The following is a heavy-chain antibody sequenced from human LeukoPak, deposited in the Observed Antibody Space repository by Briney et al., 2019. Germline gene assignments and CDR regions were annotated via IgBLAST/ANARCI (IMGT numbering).Heavy chain of an antibody. CDR3: AKATSPRLYYDTSGSAWAFDI. Sequence: PGGSLRLPCAASGFTFSSYAMSWVRQAPGKGLEWVSAISGSGGSTYYADSVKGRFTISRDNSKNTLYLQMNSLRAEDTAVYYCAKATSPRLYYDTSGSAWAFDIWGQGTMVTVSS. J-gene: IGHJ3*02. D-gene: IGHD3-22*01. CDR1: GFTFSSYA. V-gene: IGHV3-23*01. CDR2: ISGSGGST.